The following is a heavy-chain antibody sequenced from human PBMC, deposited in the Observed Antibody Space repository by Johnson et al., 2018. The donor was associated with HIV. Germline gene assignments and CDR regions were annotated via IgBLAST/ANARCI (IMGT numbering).Heavy chain of an antibody. CDR3: AKLRGGNAGFGDAFDI. CDR1: GFTFSSYG. V-gene: IGHV3-30*18. CDR2: ISYDGSNK. J-gene: IGHJ3*02. D-gene: IGHD4-23*01. Sequence: QVQLVESGGGVVQPGRSLRLSCAASGFTFSSYGMHWVRQAPGKGLEWVAVISYDGSNKYYADSVKGRFTISRDNSKNTLYLQMNRLRAEDTAVYYCAKLRGGNAGFGDAFDIVVQGTMVTVAS.